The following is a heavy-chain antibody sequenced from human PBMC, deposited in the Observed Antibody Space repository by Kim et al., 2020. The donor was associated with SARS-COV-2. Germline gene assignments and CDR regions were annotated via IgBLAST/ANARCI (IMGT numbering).Heavy chain of an antibody. CDR2: IKQDGSEK. J-gene: IGHJ4*02. Sequence: GGSLRLSCAASGFTFSSYWMRWVRQAPGKGLEWVANIKQDGSEKYYVDSVKGRFTISRDNAKNSLYLQMNSLRAEDTAVYYCAREPPGQWLALPMGDYWGQGTLGTGSS. D-gene: IGHD6-19*01. V-gene: IGHV3-7*01. CDR1: GFTFSSYW. CDR3: AREPPGQWLALPMGDY.